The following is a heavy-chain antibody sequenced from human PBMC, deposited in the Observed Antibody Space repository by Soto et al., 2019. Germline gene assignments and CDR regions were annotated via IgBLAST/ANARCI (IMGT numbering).Heavy chain of an antibody. J-gene: IGHJ4*02. CDR1: GFTFSSYS. V-gene: IGHV3-21*01. D-gene: IGHD2-15*01. Sequence: GGSLRLSCAASGFTFSSYSMNWVRQAPGKGLEWVSSISSSSSYIYYADSVKGRFTISRDNAKNSLYLQMNSLRAEDTALFYCASGGYCSGGSCYERFFDYWGQGTLVTVSS. CDR3: ASGGYCSGGSCYERFFDY. CDR2: ISSSSSYI.